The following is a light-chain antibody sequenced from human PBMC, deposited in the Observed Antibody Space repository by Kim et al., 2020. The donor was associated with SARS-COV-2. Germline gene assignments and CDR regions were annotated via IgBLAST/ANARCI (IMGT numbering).Light chain of an antibody. CDR1: SLRSYY. CDR2: GKN. Sequence: ALGQKVRITSQGDSLRSYYASWYPQKPGQAPVLVIYGKNNRPSGIPDRFSGSSSGNTASLTITGAQAEDEADYYCNSRDSSGNHLVFGGGTQLTVL. CDR3: NSRDSSGNHLV. V-gene: IGLV3-19*01. J-gene: IGLJ3*02.